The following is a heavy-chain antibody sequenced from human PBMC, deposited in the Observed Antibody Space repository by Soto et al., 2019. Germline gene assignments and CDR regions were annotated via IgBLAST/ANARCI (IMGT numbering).Heavy chain of an antibody. V-gene: IGHV4-59*08. Sequence: SETLSLTCTVSGGSISSYYWSWIRQPPGKGLEWIGYIYYSGSTNYNPSLKSRVTISVDTSKNQFSLKLSFVTAADTAEYYCARHGYDILTGYFDYWGQGTLVTVSS. CDR1: GGSISSYY. D-gene: IGHD3-9*01. J-gene: IGHJ4*02. CDR2: IYYSGST. CDR3: ARHGYDILTGYFDY.